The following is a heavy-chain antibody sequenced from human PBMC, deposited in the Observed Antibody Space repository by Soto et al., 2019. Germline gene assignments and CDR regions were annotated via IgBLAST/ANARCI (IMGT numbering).Heavy chain of an antibody. J-gene: IGHJ6*02. CDR3: ARLGDYVPTRDYYYGMDV. Sequence: QVQLVQSGAEVKKPGASVKVSCKASGYPFTSYYMHWVRQAPGQGLEWMGIINPSGGSTSYAQKFQGRVTMTRDTSTSTVYMELSSLRSEDTAVYYCARLGDYVPTRDYYYGMDVWGQGTTVTVSS. CDR2: INPSGGST. V-gene: IGHV1-46*01. D-gene: IGHD4-17*01. CDR1: GYPFTSYY.